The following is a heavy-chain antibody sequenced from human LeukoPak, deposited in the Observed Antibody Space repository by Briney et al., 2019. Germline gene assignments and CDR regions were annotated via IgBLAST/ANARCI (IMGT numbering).Heavy chain of an antibody. Sequence: SETLSLTCTVPGGSISNYYWSWIRQPAGKGLEWIGHIYTSGTTNYNPSLKSRVTMSVDTSKNQFSLKLSSVTAADTAVYYCASQYCSVTRCFDYWGQGTLVTVSS. V-gene: IGHV4-4*07. CDR1: GGSISNYY. J-gene: IGHJ4*02. D-gene: IGHD2-15*01. CDR2: IYTSGTT. CDR3: ASQYCSVTRCFDY.